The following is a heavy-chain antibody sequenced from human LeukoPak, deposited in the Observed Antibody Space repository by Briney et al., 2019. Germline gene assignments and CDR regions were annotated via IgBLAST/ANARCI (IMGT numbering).Heavy chain of an antibody. Sequence: GGSLRLSCAASGFTFSSYAMSWVRQAPGKGLEWVSAISGSGGSTYYADSVKGRFTISRDNSKNTLYLQMNSLRAEDTAVYYCAIRGYSYVAYFDYWGQGTLVTVSS. J-gene: IGHJ4*02. CDR1: GFTFSSYA. CDR3: AIRGYSYVAYFDY. V-gene: IGHV3-23*01. D-gene: IGHD5-18*01. CDR2: ISGSGGST.